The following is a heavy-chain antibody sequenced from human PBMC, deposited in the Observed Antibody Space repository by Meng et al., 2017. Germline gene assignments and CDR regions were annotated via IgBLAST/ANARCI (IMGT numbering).Heavy chain of an antibody. CDR1: GFTFSSYA. V-gene: IGHV3-23*01. D-gene: IGHD2-15*01. J-gene: IGHJ4*02. CDR3: AKGVIGLVVAATPVYFDY. Sequence: GESLKISCAASGFTFSSYAMSWVRQAPGKGLEWVSAISGSGGSTYYADSVKGRFTISRDNSKNTLYLQMNSLRAEDTAVYYCAKGVIGLVVAATPVYFDYWGQGTLVTVSS. CDR2: ISGSGGST.